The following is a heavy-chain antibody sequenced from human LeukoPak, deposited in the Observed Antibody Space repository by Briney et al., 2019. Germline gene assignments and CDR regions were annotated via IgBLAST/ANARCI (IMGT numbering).Heavy chain of an antibody. CDR2: INHSGST. CDR1: GYSISIGYY. Sequence: SETLSLTCSVSGYSISIGYYWGWIRQPPGKGLEWIGEINHSGSTNYNPSLKSRVTISVDTSKNQFSLKLSSVTAADTAVYYCARRVRVIGYYYYYYMDVWGKGTTVTISS. J-gene: IGHJ6*03. CDR3: ARRVRVIGYYYYYYMDV. V-gene: IGHV4-38-2*02. D-gene: IGHD2-21*01.